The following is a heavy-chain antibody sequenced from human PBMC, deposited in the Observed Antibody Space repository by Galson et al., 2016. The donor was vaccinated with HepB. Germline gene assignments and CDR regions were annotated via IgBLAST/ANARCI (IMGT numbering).Heavy chain of an antibody. CDR1: GFTFSSYA. Sequence: SLRLSCAASGFTFSSYAIHWVRQAPGKGLEWVAVISYDGTNKYYADSVKGRFTISRDNAKNSLYLEMNSLRDEDTAVYYCARDDYFRLGYWGQGTQVTVSS. V-gene: IGHV3-30-3*01. J-gene: IGHJ4*02. D-gene: IGHD3-16*01. CDR2: ISYDGTNK. CDR3: ARDDYFRLGY.